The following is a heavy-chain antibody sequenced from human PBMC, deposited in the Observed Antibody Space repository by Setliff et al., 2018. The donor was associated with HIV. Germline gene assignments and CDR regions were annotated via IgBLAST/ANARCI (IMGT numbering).Heavy chain of an antibody. V-gene: IGHV1-8*03. D-gene: IGHD5-12*01. CDR3: ATRIRDGHRGYGYFDF. CDR1: GYTFTNYD. J-gene: IGHJ4*02. Sequence: ASVKVSCKASGYTFTNYDINWVRQATGQGLEWMGWMNPNSGNTGYAQKFQGRVTITKNTSISTTYMELSSLRSEDTAVYYCATRIRDGHRGYGYFDFWGQGTLVTVSS. CDR2: MNPNSGNT.